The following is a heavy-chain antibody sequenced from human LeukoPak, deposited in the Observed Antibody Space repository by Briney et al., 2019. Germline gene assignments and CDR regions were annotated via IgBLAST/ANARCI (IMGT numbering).Heavy chain of an antibody. CDR1: GYSFTSYW. V-gene: IGHV5-51*01. J-gene: IGHJ3*02. D-gene: IGHD3-9*01. Sequence: GESLKISCKGSGYSFTSYWIGWVRQMPGKGLEWMGIIYPGDSDPRYSPSFRGQVTISADKSISTAYLQWSSLKASDTAMYYCARGLYYDILTGHDAFDIWGQGTMVTVSS. CDR2: IYPGDSDP. CDR3: ARGLYYDILTGHDAFDI.